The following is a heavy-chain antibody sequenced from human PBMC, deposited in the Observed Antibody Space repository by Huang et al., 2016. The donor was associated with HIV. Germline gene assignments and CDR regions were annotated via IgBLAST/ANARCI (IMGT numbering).Heavy chain of an antibody. D-gene: IGHD2-15*01. CDR3: AKDAKQFCSGGSCYSSNIDY. V-gene: IGHV3-30*02. CDR1: GFTFSSFG. J-gene: IGHJ4*02. Sequence: QVRLVESGGGVVQPGGSLRLSCVASGFTFSSFGIHWVRQAPGKGLEWVAFIRHDGTNVYYSASVKGRFIISRDNSKNTLFLQLSIVRADDTAIYYCAKDAKQFCSGGSCYSSNIDYWGQGTLVTVSS. CDR2: IRHDGTNV.